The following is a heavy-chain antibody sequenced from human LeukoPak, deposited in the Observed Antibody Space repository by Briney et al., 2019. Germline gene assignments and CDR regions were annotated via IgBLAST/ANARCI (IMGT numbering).Heavy chain of an antibody. CDR1: GGSISSYY. D-gene: IGHD1-1*01. J-gene: IGHJ4*02. V-gene: IGHV4-59*08. CDR2: IYYSGST. Sequence: SETLSLTCTVSGGSISSYYWSWIRQPTGKGLEWIGYIYYSGSTNYNPSLKSRVTISVDTSKNQFSLKLSSVTAADTAVYYCARLEDEDYFDYWGQGTLVTVSS. CDR3: ARLEDEDYFDY.